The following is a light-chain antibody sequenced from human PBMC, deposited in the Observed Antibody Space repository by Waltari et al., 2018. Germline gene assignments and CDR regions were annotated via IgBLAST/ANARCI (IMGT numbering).Light chain of an antibody. CDR2: MAS. Sequence: PMTQSPSTLSASVGERVTTSSWASQSFGTWLALYQQQPGKAPKLLLYMASSLDSGVPSRFSGSGSGTYFTLTISSLQPDDFATYSCQQYSSFSTFGQGTKV. J-gene: IGKJ2*01. CDR3: QQYSSFST. CDR1: QSFGTW. V-gene: IGKV1-5*03.